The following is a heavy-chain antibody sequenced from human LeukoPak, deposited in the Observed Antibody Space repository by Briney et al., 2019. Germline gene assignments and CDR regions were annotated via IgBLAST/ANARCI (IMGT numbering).Heavy chain of an antibody. Sequence: GGSLRLSCAASGFTFSGSAMHWVRQASGKGLEWVGRIRSKANSYATAYAASVKGRFTISRDDSKNTAYLQMNSLKTEDTAEYYCTVDTAMGFDYWGQGTLVTVSS. D-gene: IGHD5-18*01. J-gene: IGHJ4*02. V-gene: IGHV3-73*01. CDR1: GFTFSGSA. CDR3: TVDTAMGFDY. CDR2: IRSKANSYAT.